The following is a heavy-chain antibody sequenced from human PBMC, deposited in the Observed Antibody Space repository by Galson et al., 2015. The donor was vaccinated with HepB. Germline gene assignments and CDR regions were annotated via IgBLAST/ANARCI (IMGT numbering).Heavy chain of an antibody. V-gene: IGHV3-7*01. J-gene: IGHJ4*02. D-gene: IGHD3-16*01. CDR2: IKTDGSAK. Sequence: SLRLSCAASGFSFSSYWMSWVRQAPGKGLECVATIKTDGSAKQYVDSVRGRFTISRDNAKSSLFLQMNSLRGKDTAVYYCARDWAPASLWGQGTLVTVSS. CDR1: GFSFSSYW. CDR3: ARDWAPASL.